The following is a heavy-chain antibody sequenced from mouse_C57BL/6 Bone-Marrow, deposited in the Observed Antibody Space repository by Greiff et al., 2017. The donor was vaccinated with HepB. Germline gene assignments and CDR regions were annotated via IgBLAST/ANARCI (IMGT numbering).Heavy chain of an antibody. J-gene: IGHJ1*03. CDR3: ARRGYFSYWYFDV. CDR2: ISNGGGST. CDR1: GFTFSDYY. D-gene: IGHD2-3*01. Sequence: EVQVVESGGGLVQPGGSLKLSCAASGFTFSDYYMYWVRQTPEKRLEWVAYISNGGGSTYYPDTVKGRFTISRDNAKNTLYLQMSRLKSEDTAMYYCARRGYFSYWYFDVWGTGTTVTVSS. V-gene: IGHV5-12*01.